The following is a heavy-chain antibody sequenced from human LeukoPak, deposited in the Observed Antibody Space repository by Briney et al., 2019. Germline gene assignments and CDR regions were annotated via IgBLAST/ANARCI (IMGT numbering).Heavy chain of an antibody. V-gene: IGHV1-18*01. Sequence: ASVKVSCKASGYTFTSYGISWVRQAPGQGLEWMGWISAYNGNTNYAQKLQGRVTMTTDTSTSTAYMELRSLRSDDTAVYYCARVNYRRRGYSYGDIDYWGQGTLVTVSS. D-gene: IGHD5-18*01. CDR2: ISAYNGNT. CDR1: GYTFTSYG. CDR3: ARVNYRRRGYSYGDIDY. J-gene: IGHJ4*02.